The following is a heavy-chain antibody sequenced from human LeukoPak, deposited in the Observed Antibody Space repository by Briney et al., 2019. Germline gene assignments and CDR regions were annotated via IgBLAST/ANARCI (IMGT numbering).Heavy chain of an antibody. V-gene: IGHV3-30*18. J-gene: IGHJ4*02. Sequence: GASLRLSCAASGFTFSTYGLHWVRQAPGKGLEWVALISYNGNVKYYADSVEGRFTISRDNAKNSLYLQMNSLRAEDTAVYYCAKDTVVVPAAVSFDYWGQGTLVTVSS. D-gene: IGHD2-2*01. CDR3: AKDTVVVPAAVSFDY. CDR2: ISYNGNVK. CDR1: GFTFSTYG.